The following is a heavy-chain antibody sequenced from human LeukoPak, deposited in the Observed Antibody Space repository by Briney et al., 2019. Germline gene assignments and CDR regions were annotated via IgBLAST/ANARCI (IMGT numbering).Heavy chain of an antibody. D-gene: IGHD3-10*01. V-gene: IGHV3-20*01. Sequence: PGGSLRLSCAASGFTFDDYGMSWVRQAPGKGLEWVSGINWNGGSTGYADSVKGRFTISRDNAKNSLYLQMNSLRAEDTALYHCARDRGYYGSGSYQDYWGQGTLVTVSS. J-gene: IGHJ4*02. CDR2: INWNGGST. CDR3: ARDRGYYGSGSYQDY. CDR1: GFTFDDYG.